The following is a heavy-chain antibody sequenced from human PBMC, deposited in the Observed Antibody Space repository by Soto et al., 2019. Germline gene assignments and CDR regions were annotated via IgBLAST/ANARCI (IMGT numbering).Heavy chain of an antibody. D-gene: IGHD2-8*01. Sequence: GGSLRLSCAASGFPFSNAWMTWVRQAPGKGLEWVGRIRSKTDGGTADYAAPVKDRFTVSRDDSKNTLYLQMNSLRTEDTAVYFCNTGRCTNGVCVDYWGQGXLVTVSS. CDR3: NTGRCTNGVCVDY. J-gene: IGHJ4*02. V-gene: IGHV3-15*01. CDR2: IRSKTDGGTA. CDR1: GFPFSNAW.